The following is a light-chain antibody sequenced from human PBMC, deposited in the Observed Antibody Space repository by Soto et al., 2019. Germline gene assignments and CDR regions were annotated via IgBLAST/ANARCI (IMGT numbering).Light chain of an antibody. CDR2: EVS. CDR3: SSYTSSSIDYV. V-gene: IGLV2-14*01. J-gene: IGLJ1*01. Sequence: QSALTQPASVSGSPGQSITISCTGTSSDVGGYNYVSWYQQHPGKAPKLMIYEVSNRPSGVSNRFSGSKSGNTASLTISGLQAEDEADYYCSSYTSSSIDYVFGNWTKLTVL. CDR1: SSDVGGYNY.